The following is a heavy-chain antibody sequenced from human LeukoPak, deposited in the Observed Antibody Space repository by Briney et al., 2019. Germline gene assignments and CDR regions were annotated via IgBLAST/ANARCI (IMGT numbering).Heavy chain of an antibody. V-gene: IGHV1-2*02. CDR2: INPNSSGT. CDR1: GYTFTGYY. CDR3: ARVAGWGSSGYFDY. D-gene: IGHD6-19*01. J-gene: IGHJ4*02. Sequence: ASVKVSCKSSGYTFTGYYMHWVRQAPGQGLEWMGWINPNSSGTNYAQKFQGRVTMTRDTSISTAYMELSRLRSDDTAVYYCARVAGWGSSGYFDYWGQGTLVTVSS.